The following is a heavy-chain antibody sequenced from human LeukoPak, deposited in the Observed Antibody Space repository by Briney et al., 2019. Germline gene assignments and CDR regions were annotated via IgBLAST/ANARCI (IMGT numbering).Heavy chain of an antibody. D-gene: IGHD3-10*01. Sequence: PGGSLRLSRAASGFTFSHTGMFWVRQPPGKGLEWVAIIWYDGSNKYYTDSVKGRFTISRDNSKNTLFLQMDSLRVEDTAVYYCAKDYGTDDSGRRGYLDHWGQGALVTVSS. CDR1: GFTFSHTG. CDR2: IWYDGSNK. CDR3: AKDYGTDDSGRRGYLDH. V-gene: IGHV3-33*06. J-gene: IGHJ4*02.